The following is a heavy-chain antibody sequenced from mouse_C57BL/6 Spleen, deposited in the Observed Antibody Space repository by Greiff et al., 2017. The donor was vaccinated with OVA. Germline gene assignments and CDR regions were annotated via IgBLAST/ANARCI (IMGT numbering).Heavy chain of an antibody. CDR3: VRERDGSSWGGYFDY. Sequence: EVHLVESGGGLVQPKGSLKLSCAASGFTFNTYAMHWVRQAPGKGLEWVARIRSKSSNYATYYADSVKDRFTISRDDSQSMLYLQMNNLKTEDTAMYYCVRERDGSSWGGYFDYWGQGTTLTVSS. V-gene: IGHV10-3*01. J-gene: IGHJ2*01. CDR2: IRSKSSNYAT. D-gene: IGHD1-1*01. CDR1: GFTFNTYA.